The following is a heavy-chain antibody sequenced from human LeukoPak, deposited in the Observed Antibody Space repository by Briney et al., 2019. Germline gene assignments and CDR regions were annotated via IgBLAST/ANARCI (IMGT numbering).Heavy chain of an antibody. CDR3: ARVGRGSSSWYYFDY. J-gene: IGHJ4*02. D-gene: IGHD6-13*01. CDR1: GGTFSSYA. CDR2: IIPIFGTA. V-gene: IGHV1-69*05. Sequence: GASVKVSCKASGGTFSSYAISWVRQAPGQGLEWMGGIIPIFGTANYAQKFQGRVTITTDESTSTAYMELSSLRSEDTAVYYCARVGRGSSSWYYFDYWGQGTLVTVSS.